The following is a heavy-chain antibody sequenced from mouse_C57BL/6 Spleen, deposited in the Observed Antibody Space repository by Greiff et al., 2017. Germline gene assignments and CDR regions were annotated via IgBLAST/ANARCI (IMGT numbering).Heavy chain of an antibody. Sequence: EVKLVESGGGLVKPGGSLKLSCAASGFTFSSYAMSWVRQTPEKRLEWVATISDGGSYTYYPDNVKGRFTISRDNAKNNLYLQMSHLKSEDTAMYYCARDRDGFHYYAMDYWGQGTSVTVSS. CDR1: GFTFSSYA. CDR3: ARDRDGFHYYAMDY. CDR2: ISDGGSYT. V-gene: IGHV5-4*01. J-gene: IGHJ4*01. D-gene: IGHD2-3*01.